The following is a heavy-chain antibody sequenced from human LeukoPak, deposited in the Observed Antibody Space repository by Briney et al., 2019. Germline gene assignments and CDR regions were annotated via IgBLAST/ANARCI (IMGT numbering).Heavy chain of an antibody. D-gene: IGHD6-19*01. J-gene: IGHJ4*02. Sequence: SETLSLTCTVSGGSISSGGYYWSWIRQHPGKGPEWIGYIYYSGSTYYNPSLKSRVTISVDTSKNQSSLQLSSVTAADTAVYYCATSGWYSSLALDYWGQGTLVNVSS. CDR3: ATSGWYSSLALDY. V-gene: IGHV4-31*03. CDR1: GGSISSGGYY. CDR2: IYYSGST.